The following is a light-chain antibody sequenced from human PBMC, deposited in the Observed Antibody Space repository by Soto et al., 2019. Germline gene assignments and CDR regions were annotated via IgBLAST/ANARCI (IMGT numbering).Light chain of an antibody. CDR3: LQDYNYPIT. Sequence: DIQMTQSPSSLSASIGYRVTISCRASQDISSSLNWYQHKSGKAPKLLIYAASGLHSGVPSRFSGSGSGTDFTLTISSLQPEDFATYYCLQDYNYPITFGQGTQLEIK. J-gene: IGKJ5*01. CDR1: QDISSS. V-gene: IGKV1-39*01. CDR2: AAS.